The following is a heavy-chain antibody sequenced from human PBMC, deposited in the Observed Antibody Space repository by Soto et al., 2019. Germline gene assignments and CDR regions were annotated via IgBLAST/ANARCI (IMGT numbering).Heavy chain of an antibody. CDR2: ISYDGSNK. D-gene: IGHD6-19*01. Sequence: QVQLVESGGGVVQPGRSLRLSCAASGFTFSSYGMHWVRQAPGKGLEWVAVISYDGSNKYYADSVKGRFTISRDNSKNTLYLQMNSLRAEDTAVYYCAKVIRRSGWWSCDYWGQGTLVTVSS. V-gene: IGHV3-30*18. J-gene: IGHJ4*02. CDR3: AKVIRRSGWWSCDY. CDR1: GFTFSSYG.